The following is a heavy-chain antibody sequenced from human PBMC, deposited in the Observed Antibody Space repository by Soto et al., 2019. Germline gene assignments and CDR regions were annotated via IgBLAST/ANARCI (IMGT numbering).Heavy chain of an antibody. Sequence: QLQLQESGPGLVKPSETLSLTCTVSGGSISSSSYYWGWIRQPPGKGLEWIGSIYYSGSTYYNPSLKSRVTISVDTSKNQFSLKLSSVTAADTAVYYCARRWSGDSYGDRGRGGMDVWGQGTTVTVSS. V-gene: IGHV4-39*01. CDR3: ARRWSGDSYGDRGRGGMDV. D-gene: IGHD5-18*01. CDR2: IYYSGST. J-gene: IGHJ6*02. CDR1: GGSISSSSYY.